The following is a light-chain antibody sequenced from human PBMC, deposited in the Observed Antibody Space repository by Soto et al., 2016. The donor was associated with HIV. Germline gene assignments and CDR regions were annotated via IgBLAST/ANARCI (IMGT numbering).Light chain of an antibody. CDR3: QQYNSFWT. CDR1: QSISTW. CDR2: RAS. J-gene: IGKJ1*01. Sequence: DIQMTQSPSTLSASVGDRVTIACRASQSISTWLARYQQKPGKAPKLLIYRASNLESGVPSRFGGSGSGTEFTLTISSLQPDDFATYYCQQYNSFWTFGQGTKVEIK. V-gene: IGKV1-5*03.